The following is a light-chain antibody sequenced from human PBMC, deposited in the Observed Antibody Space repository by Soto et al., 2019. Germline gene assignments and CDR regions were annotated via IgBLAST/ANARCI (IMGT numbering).Light chain of an antibody. J-gene: IGKJ3*01. CDR1: ETVSSSY. V-gene: IGKV3-20*01. CDR3: QQYGSSPRT. Sequence: PGDRATLSCRASETVSSSYLAWYQQKPGQAPRLLIYDTSSRATGIPDRFSGSGSGTDFTLTISRLEPEDFAVYYCQQYGSSPRTFGPGTKVDFK. CDR2: DTS.